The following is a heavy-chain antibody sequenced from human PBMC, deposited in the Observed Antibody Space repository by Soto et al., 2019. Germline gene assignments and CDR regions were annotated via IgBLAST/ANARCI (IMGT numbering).Heavy chain of an antibody. Sequence: QITLKESGPTLVKPTQTLTLTCTFSGFSLTTSGVAVGWIRQPPGKALEWLALIYWDDDKRYSPSLKSRLTTTXDXXKNQGVLTMTNLDPVDTATYYCPRTYYYGQNWFDPWGQGTLVTVSS. J-gene: IGHJ5*02. CDR2: IYWDDDK. V-gene: IGHV2-5*02. D-gene: IGHD3-10*01. CDR3: PRTYYYGQNWFDP. CDR1: GFSLTTSGVA.